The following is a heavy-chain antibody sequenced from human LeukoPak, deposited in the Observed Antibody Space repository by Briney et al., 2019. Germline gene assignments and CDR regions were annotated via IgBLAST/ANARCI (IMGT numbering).Heavy chain of an antibody. Sequence: VGSLRLSCAASRFTFCCYWMTSVRQALGPGLEWVANIKHNGDELNYVDSVEDRFTISRDNAKNSLYLHMTSLRDEDTAVYYCARELRTFDSWGQGTLVTVSS. J-gene: IGHJ4*02. CDR3: ARELRTFDS. CDR2: IKHNGDEL. V-gene: IGHV3-7*01. CDR1: RFTFCCYW. D-gene: IGHD3-16*01.